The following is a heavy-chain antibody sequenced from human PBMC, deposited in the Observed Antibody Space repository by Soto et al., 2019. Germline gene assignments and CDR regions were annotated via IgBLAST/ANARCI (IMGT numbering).Heavy chain of an antibody. Sequence: GGSLRLSCAASGFSFHAYALSWVRQPPGKGLEWVSAISGSGGNTYYADSVKGRFTISRDNSMKMLFLQMTSLRAEDTAVYYCAKDFDSSAYSFFDDWGQGVPATVSS. CDR1: GFSFHAYA. V-gene: IGHV3-23*01. CDR2: ISGSGGNT. D-gene: IGHD3-22*01. CDR3: AKDFDSSAYSFFDD. J-gene: IGHJ4*02.